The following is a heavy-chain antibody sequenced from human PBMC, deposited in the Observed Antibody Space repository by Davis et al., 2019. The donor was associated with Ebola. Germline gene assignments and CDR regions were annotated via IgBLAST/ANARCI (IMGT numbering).Heavy chain of an antibody. CDR2: ISWNSGSI. Sequence: SLKISCAASGFTFDDYAMHWVRQAPGKGLEWVSGISWNSGSIGYADSVKDRFTISRDNAKNSLYLQMNSLRAEDTALYYCAKDSSSHNYYYYGMDVWGQGTTVTVSS. V-gene: IGHV3-9*01. J-gene: IGHJ6*02. D-gene: IGHD6-6*01. CDR3: AKDSSSHNYYYYGMDV. CDR1: GFTFDDYA.